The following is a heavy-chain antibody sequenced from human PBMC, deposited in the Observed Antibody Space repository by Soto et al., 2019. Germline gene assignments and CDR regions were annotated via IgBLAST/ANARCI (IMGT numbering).Heavy chain of an antibody. J-gene: IGHJ5*02. CDR1: GYTVTSYG. CDR3: ARIEEYYDFWSGYRSNWFDP. CDR2: ISAYNGNT. D-gene: IGHD3-3*01. Sequence: ASVKVSCKASGYTVTSYGISWVRQAPGQGLEWMGWISAYNGNTNYAQKLQGRVTMTTDTSTSTAYMELRSLRSDDAAVYYCARIEEYYDFWSGYRSNWFDPWGQGTLVTVSS. V-gene: IGHV1-18*01.